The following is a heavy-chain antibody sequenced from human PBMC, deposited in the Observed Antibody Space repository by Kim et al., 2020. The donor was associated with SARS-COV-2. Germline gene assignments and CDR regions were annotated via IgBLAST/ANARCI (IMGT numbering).Heavy chain of an antibody. CDR2: ISYDGSNK. Sequence: GGSLRLSCAASGFTFSSYGMHWVRQAPGKGLEWVAVISYDGSNKYYADSVKGRFTISRDNSKNTLYLQMNSLRAEDTAVYYCAKDPGGRVAGTFDYWGQG. D-gene: IGHD6-19*01. CDR3: AKDPGGRVAGTFDY. V-gene: IGHV3-30*18. J-gene: IGHJ4*02. CDR1: GFTFSSYG.